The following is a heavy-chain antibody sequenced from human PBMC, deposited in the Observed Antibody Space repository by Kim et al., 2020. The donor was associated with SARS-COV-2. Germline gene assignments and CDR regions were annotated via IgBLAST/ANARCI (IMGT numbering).Heavy chain of an antibody. CDR1: GFTFSDYA. D-gene: IGHD2-15*01. J-gene: IGHJ6*01. CDR3: ARSYCSGGSCYYYYYGM. Sequence: GGSLRLSCTASGFTFSDYAMHWVRQAPGKGLEWVAVMSFDGTKQSYAASVKGRFTISRDSSKSILFLQMNGLRPEDTAAYYRARSYCSGGSCYYYYYGM. CDR2: MSFDGTKQ. V-gene: IGHV3-30*04.